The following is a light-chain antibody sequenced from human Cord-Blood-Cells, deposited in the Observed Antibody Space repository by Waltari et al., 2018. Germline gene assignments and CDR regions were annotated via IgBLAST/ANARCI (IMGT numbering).Light chain of an antibody. V-gene: IGKV2-28*01. CDR3: MQALQTPIT. CDR1: QSLLHSNGYNY. CDR2: LGS. Sequence: EIVMTQSPLSLPVTPGAPASISCRSSQSLLHSNGYNYSDWYLQKPGQSPQLLIYLGSNRASGVPDRFSGSGSGTDFTLKISRVEAEDVGVYYCMQALQTPITFGQGTRLEIK. J-gene: IGKJ5*01.